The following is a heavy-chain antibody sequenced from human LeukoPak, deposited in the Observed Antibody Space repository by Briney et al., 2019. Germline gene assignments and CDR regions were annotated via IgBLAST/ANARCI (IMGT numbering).Heavy chain of an antibody. D-gene: IGHD3-16*01. V-gene: IGHV3-30*18. J-gene: IGHJ6*02. Sequence: GGSLRLSCAASGFTFSSYGMHWVRQAPGKGLEWVAVISYDGSNKYYADSVKGRFTNSGDNSKNTLYLQMNSLRAEDTAVYYCAKDGYYDYVWGSFGSYYYYGMDVWGQGTTVTVSS. CDR2: ISYDGSNK. CDR1: GFTFSSYG. CDR3: AKDGYYDYVWGSFGSYYYYGMDV.